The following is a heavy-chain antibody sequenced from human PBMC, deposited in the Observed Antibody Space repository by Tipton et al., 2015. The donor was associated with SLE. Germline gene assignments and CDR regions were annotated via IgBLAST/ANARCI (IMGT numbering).Heavy chain of an antibody. CDR2: AYIGGTT. V-gene: IGHV4-59*10. J-gene: IGHJ4*02. D-gene: IGHD6-19*01. Sequence: LRLSCDVSSISISKYYWNWLRQSAGKGLEWVGRAYIGGTTSYNPSLKSRVAMSLDTSKNEVSLRLTSVTAADTAVYYCARGVAERLGLDFWGQGSPVTVSS. CDR3: ARGVAERLGLDF. CDR1: SISISKYY.